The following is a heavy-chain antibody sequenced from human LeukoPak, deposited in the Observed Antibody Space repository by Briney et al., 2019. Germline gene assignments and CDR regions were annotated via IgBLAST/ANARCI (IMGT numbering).Heavy chain of an antibody. CDR1: GYTFTSYD. J-gene: IGHJ5*02. Sequence: SVTVSCKASGYTFTSYDINWVRQAPGQGLEWMGGIIPIFGTANYAQKFQGRVTITADESTSTAYMELSSLRSEDTAVYYCAREEHDILTGLANWFDPWGQGTLATVSS. V-gene: IGHV1-69*13. D-gene: IGHD3-9*01. CDR2: IIPIFGTA. CDR3: AREEHDILTGLANWFDP.